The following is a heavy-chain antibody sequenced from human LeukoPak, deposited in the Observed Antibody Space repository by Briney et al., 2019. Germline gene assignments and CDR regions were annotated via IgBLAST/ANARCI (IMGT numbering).Heavy chain of an antibody. D-gene: IGHD5-18*01. V-gene: IGHV4-61*02. Sequence: SETLSLTCTVSGGSISSGSYYWSWIRQPAGKGLEWIGRIYTSGSTNYNPSLKSRVTISVDTSKNQFSLKLSSVTAADTAVYYCARDYGYSYGLGFAYWGQGTLVTVSS. CDR1: GGSISSGSYY. CDR3: ARDYGYSYGLGFAY. CDR2: IYTSGST. J-gene: IGHJ4*02.